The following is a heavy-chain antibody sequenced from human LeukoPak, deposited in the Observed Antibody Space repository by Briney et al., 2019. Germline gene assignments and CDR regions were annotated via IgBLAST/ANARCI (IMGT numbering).Heavy chain of an antibody. CDR3: ARVNPEMKTIEYQLLPLTYGMDV. V-gene: IGHV3-21*01. D-gene: IGHD2-2*01. CDR1: GFTFSSYS. J-gene: IGHJ6*02. Sequence: GGSLRLSCVVSGFTFSSYSMNWVRQAPGRGLEWVSSISYSSNYIYYADSVKGRFTISRDNAKNSLYLQMNSLRAEDTAVYYCARVNPEMKTIEYQLLPLTYGMDVWGQGTTVTVSS. CDR2: ISYSSNYI.